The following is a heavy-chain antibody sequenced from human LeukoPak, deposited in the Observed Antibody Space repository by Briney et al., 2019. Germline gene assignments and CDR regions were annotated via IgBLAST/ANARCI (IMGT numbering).Heavy chain of an antibody. V-gene: IGHV3-21*01. D-gene: IGHD3-3*01. Sequence: GGSLRLSCAASGFTFSSYSMNWVRQAPGKGLEWVSSISSSSSYIYYADSVEGRFTISRDNAKNSLYLQMNSLRAEGTAVYYCARTIFGVVIIPYFDYWGQGTLVTVSS. J-gene: IGHJ4*02. CDR2: ISSSSSYI. CDR3: ARTIFGVVIIPYFDY. CDR1: GFTFSSYS.